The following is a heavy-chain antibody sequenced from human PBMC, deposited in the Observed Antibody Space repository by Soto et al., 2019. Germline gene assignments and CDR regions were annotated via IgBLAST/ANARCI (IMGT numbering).Heavy chain of an antibody. V-gene: IGHV4-59*08. CDR1: GGSISSYY. J-gene: IGHJ3*02. D-gene: IGHD2-2*02. Sequence: QVQLQESGPGLVKPSETLSLTCTVSGGSISSYYWSWIRQPPGKGLEWIGYIYYSGRTNYNPSLKSRVTISVDTSKNQFSLKLSSVTAADTAVYYCARVVGCSSTSCYNAFDIWGQGTMVTVSS. CDR2: IYYSGRT. CDR3: ARVVGCSSTSCYNAFDI.